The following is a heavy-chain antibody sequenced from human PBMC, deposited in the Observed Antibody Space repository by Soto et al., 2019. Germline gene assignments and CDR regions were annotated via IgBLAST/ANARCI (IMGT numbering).Heavy chain of an antibody. CDR3: AHRPSYGSGGSCYSGFDY. J-gene: IGHJ4*02. D-gene: IGHD2-15*01. CDR1: GFSLSTSGVG. V-gene: IGHV2-5*02. Sequence: QITLKESGPTLVKPTQTLTLTCTFSGFSLSTSGVGVGWIRQPPGKALEWLALIYWDDDKRYSPSLKSRLTITKDTSKNQVVLTMTNIDPVDTATYYCAHRPSYGSGGSCYSGFDYWGQGTLVTVSS. CDR2: IYWDDDK.